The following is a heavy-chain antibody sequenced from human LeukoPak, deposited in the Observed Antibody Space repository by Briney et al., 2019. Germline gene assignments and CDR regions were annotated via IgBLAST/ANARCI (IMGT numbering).Heavy chain of an antibody. D-gene: IGHD6-19*01. Sequence: ASVKASCKASGGTFSSYAISWVRQAPGQGLEWMGGIIPIFGTANYAQKFQGRVTMTRNTSISTAYMELSSLRSEDTAVYYCARSLSVLAVANYYYYGMDVWGQGTTVTVSS. CDR2: IIPIFGTA. V-gene: IGHV1-69*05. CDR1: GGTFSSYA. CDR3: ARSLSVLAVANYYYYGMDV. J-gene: IGHJ6*02.